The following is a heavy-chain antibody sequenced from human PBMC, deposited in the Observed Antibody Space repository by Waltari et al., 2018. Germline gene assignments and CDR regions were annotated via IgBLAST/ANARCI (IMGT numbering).Heavy chain of an antibody. J-gene: IGHJ6*03. CDR3: ARGLYYDSSGHYYYYYMDV. V-gene: IGHV4-59*01. CDR1: GGSISSYY. D-gene: IGHD3-22*01. Sequence: QVQLQESGPGLVKPSETLSLTCTVSGGSISSYYWSWIRQPPGKGLEWIGYIYYSGSTNYNPSLKSRVTISVDTSKNQFSLKLSSVTAADTAVYYCARGLYYDSSGHYYYYYMDVWGKGTTVTVSS. CDR2: IYYSGST.